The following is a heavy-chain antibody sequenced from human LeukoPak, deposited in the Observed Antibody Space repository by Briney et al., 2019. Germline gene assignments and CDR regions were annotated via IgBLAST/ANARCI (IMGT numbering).Heavy chain of an antibody. CDR3: AREFDFWSGYYYFDY. V-gene: IGHV4-4*07. CDR2: IYTSGST. CDR1: GRSISSYY. J-gene: IGHJ4*02. Sequence: SDTLSLTCTPSGRSISSYYWSWIRQPAGKGLEWIGRIYTSGSTNYNPSLKSRVTMSVDTSKNQFSLKLSSVTAADTAVYYCAREFDFWSGYYYFDYWGQGTLVTVSS. D-gene: IGHD3-3*01.